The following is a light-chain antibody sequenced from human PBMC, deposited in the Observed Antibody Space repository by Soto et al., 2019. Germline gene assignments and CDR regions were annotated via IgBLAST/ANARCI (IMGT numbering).Light chain of an antibody. CDR3: QPRSNWPSWT. J-gene: IGKJ1*01. CDR1: QSVSSY. CDR2: DAS. Sequence: EIVLTQSPATLSLSPGGRATLSCRASQSVSSYLAWYQQKPGQAPRLLIYDASNRATGIPARFSGSGSGTDFTLTISSLEPEDFAVYYCQPRSNWPSWTFGQGTKVDIK. V-gene: IGKV3-11*01.